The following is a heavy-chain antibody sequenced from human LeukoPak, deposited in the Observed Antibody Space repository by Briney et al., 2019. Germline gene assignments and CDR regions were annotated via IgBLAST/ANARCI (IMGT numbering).Heavy chain of an antibody. D-gene: IGHD6-19*01. Sequence: GGSLRLSCAASGFTFSTYWMHWVRQAPGKGLVWVSRIYIDGSSTNYADSVKGRFTISRDNAKNSLYLQMNSLRAEDTAVYYCARDLDTGYSSGWYVSYVNPHDYWGQGTLVTVSS. J-gene: IGHJ4*02. CDR1: GFTFSTYW. V-gene: IGHV3-74*01. CDR3: ARDLDTGYSSGWYVSYVNPHDY. CDR2: IYIDGSST.